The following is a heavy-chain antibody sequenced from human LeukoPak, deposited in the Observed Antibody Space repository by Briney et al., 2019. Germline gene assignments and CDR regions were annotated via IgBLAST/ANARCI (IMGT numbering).Heavy chain of an antibody. CDR3: ARDWWSSSWPARFGYYGMDV. CDR1: GYTFTNYV. V-gene: IGHV1-3*01. D-gene: IGHD6-13*01. Sequence: GASVKVSCKASGYTFTNYVIHWVRQAPGQRLEWMGWINAGNGNTEYSQIFQGRVTITRDTSTSTVYMELSSLRSEDTAVYYCARDWWSSSWPARFGYYGMDVWGQGTTVTVSS. CDR2: INAGNGNT. J-gene: IGHJ6*02.